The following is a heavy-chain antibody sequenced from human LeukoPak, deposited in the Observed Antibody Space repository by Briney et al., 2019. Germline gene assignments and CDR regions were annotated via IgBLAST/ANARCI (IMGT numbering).Heavy chain of an antibody. Sequence: GGSLRLSCVASGLSFSNAWMSWVRQTPEKGLEWVGRIRSNTDGGTTDYGTPVKGRFTISRDNSKNTLYLQMGSLRAEDMAVYYCARDRSGSGDYWGQGTLVTVSS. J-gene: IGHJ4*02. CDR3: ARDRSGSGDY. V-gene: IGHV3-15*01. CDR1: GLSFSNAW. CDR2: IRSNTDGGTT. D-gene: IGHD2-15*01.